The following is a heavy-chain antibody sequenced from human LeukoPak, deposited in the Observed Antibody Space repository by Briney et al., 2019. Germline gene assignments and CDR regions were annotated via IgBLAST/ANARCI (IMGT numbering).Heavy chain of an antibody. CDR2: ISGSGGST. D-gene: IGHD3-10*01. Sequence: GGSLRLSCAASGFTFSSYAMSWVRQAPGKGLEWVSAISGSGGSTHYADSVKGRFTISRDNSKNTLYLQMNSLRAEDTAVYYCAKVRYYYGSGSYYPFDYWGQGTLVTVSS. V-gene: IGHV3-23*01. J-gene: IGHJ4*02. CDR1: GFTFSSYA. CDR3: AKVRYYYGSGSYYPFDY.